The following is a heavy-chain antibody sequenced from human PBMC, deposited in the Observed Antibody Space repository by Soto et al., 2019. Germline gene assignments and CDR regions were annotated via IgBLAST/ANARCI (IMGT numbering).Heavy chain of an antibody. D-gene: IGHD3-10*01. J-gene: IGHJ5*02. CDR3: ARGAWIYYGSGSYEIDP. Sequence: PSETLSLTCTVSGGSISSYYWSWIRQPPGKGLEWIGYIYYSGSTNYNPSLKSRVTISVDTSKNQFSLELSSVTAADTAVYYCARGAWIYYGSGSYEIDPWGQGTLVTVSS. CDR1: GGSISSYY. CDR2: IYYSGST. V-gene: IGHV4-59*01.